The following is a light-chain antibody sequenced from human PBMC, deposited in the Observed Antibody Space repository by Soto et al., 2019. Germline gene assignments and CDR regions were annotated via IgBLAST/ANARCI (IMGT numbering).Light chain of an antibody. Sequence: EVVLTQSPATLSLSPGERAILSCRASQDIGNSLAWYQQTPGRAPRPLIYDAYNRATGIPARFSGSGSGTDFTLTISSLEPEDFAVYYCQQRSNWPVTFGQGTKLEIK. CDR3: QQRSNWPVT. V-gene: IGKV3-11*01. J-gene: IGKJ2*01. CDR2: DAY. CDR1: QDIGNS.